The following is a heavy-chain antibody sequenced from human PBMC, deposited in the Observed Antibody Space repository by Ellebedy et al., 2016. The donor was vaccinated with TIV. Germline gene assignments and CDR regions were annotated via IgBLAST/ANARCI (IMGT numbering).Heavy chain of an antibody. D-gene: IGHD2-15*01. Sequence: GESLKISXKGSGYSFTSYWIGWVRQMPGKGLEWLGIIYPGDSDTRYSPSFQGQVTISADKSISTAYLQWSSLKASDTAMYYCARRPVVVVAEDAFDIWGQGTMVTVSS. J-gene: IGHJ3*02. V-gene: IGHV5-51*01. CDR2: IYPGDSDT. CDR3: ARRPVVVVAEDAFDI. CDR1: GYSFTSYW.